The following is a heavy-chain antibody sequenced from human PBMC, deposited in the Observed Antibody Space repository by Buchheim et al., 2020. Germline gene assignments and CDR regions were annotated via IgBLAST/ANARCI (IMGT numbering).Heavy chain of an antibody. V-gene: IGHV4-4*02. Sequence: QVQLQESGPGLVKPSGTLSLTCTVSGGSISSGYWWTWVRQPPGKGLEWIGQISHTGNINYNPSLKSRVAISLDKSKNHFYLNLSSVTAADTAVYYCASLSLSVPRAPWGQGTL. D-gene: IGHD3-10*01. CDR2: ISHTGNI. J-gene: IGHJ5*02. CDR3: ASLSLSVPRAP. CDR1: GGSISSGYW.